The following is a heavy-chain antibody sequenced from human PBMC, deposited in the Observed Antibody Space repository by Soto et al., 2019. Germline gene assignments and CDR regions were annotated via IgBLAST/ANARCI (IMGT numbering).Heavy chain of an antibody. V-gene: IGHV1-69*04. J-gene: IGHJ4*02. Sequence: SVKVSCKASGCTFSTYTITWVRQAPGQGLEWMGRIIPINGIINYSQKFQGRVTITRDTSTSTAYMELSSLRSEDTAVYYCARDLGVGAASDYWGQGTLVTVSS. CDR3: ARDLGVGAASDY. CDR1: GCTFSTYT. D-gene: IGHD1-26*01. CDR2: IIPINGII.